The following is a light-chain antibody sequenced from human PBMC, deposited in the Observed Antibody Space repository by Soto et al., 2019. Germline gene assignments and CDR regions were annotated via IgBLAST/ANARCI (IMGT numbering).Light chain of an antibody. CDR1: TSDIGNYNY. Sequence: QSVLTQPASVSGSPGQSISISCTGATSDIGNYNYFSWYQQHPGKAPKLIIYQVSNRPSGVSNRFSGSKSGNTASLTISGLQADDEAHYYCSSHTRSSTYVFGTGTKVTVL. CDR2: QVS. V-gene: IGLV2-14*01. J-gene: IGLJ1*01. CDR3: SSHTRSSTYV.